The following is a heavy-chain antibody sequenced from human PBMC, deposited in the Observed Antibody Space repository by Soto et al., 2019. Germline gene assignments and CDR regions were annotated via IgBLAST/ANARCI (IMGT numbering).Heavy chain of an antibody. CDR1: GFTFDDYA. CDR2: ISWNSGSI. D-gene: IGHD1-26*01. J-gene: IGHJ4*02. CDR3: AKYTNLIAEWDLGY. Sequence: SLRLSCAASGFTFDDYAMHWVRQAPGKGLEWVSGISWNSGSIGYADSVKGRFTISRDNAKNSLYLQMNSLRAEDTALYYCAKYTNLIAEWDLGYWGQGTVVTVSS. V-gene: IGHV3-9*01.